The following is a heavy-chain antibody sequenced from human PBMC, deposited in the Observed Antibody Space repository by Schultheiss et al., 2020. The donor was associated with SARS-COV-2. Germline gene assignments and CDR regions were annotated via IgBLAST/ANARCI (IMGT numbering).Heavy chain of an antibody. V-gene: IGHV4-34*01. CDR1: GGSISSYY. Sequence: SQTLSLTCAVSGGSISSYYWSWIRQPPGKGLEWIGEINHSGSTNYNPSLKSRVTISVDTSKNQFSLKLSSVTAADTAVYYCARDQRTMVRGVFDYWGQGTLVTVSS. CDR2: INHSGST. CDR3: ARDQRTMVRGVFDY. D-gene: IGHD3-10*01. J-gene: IGHJ4*02.